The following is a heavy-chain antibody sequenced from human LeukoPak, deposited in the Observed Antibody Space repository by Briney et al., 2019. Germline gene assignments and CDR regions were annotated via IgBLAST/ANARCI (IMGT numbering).Heavy chain of an antibody. CDR1: GFTFNSYT. V-gene: IGHV3-21*01. CDR2: IDSSSSYI. D-gene: IGHD6-19*01. CDR3: AKDPRTGAVSGIFYFDY. J-gene: IGHJ4*02. Sequence: PGGSLRLSCAASGFTFNSYTLNWVRQAPGKGLEWVSSIDSSSSYIYYADSVKGRFTISRDNAKNSLYLQMNSLRPEDTAVYYCAKDPRTGAVSGIFYFDYWGQGTLLTVSS.